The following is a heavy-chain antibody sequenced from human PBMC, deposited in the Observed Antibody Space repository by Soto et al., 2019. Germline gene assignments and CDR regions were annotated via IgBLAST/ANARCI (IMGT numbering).Heavy chain of an antibody. V-gene: IGHV3-21*01. CDR2: INSISTYI. J-gene: IGHJ3*02. CDR3: ARDDILTGYGAFDI. Sequence: EVQLVESGGGLVKPGGSLRLSCAASGFTFRSYSMNWVRQAPGKGLEWVSSINSISTYIYYADSVKGRFTISSDNAKNSLYLQMNSLRAEATAVYYCARDDILTGYGAFDIWGQGTMVTVSS. D-gene: IGHD3-9*01. CDR1: GFTFRSYS.